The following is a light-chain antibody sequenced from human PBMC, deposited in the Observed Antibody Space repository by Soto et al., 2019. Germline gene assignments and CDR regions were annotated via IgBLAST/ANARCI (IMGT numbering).Light chain of an antibody. CDR1: SRDVGGYNY. CDR2: EVS. J-gene: IGLJ1*01. V-gene: IGLV2-14*01. Sequence: QSALTQPAPVSGSPGQSITISCTGTSRDVGGYNYVSWYQQHPGKAPKLMIYEVSNRPSGVSNRFSGSKSGNTASLTISGLQAEDEADYYCSSYTSSSTLYVFGSGTKFTVL. CDR3: SSYTSSSTLYV.